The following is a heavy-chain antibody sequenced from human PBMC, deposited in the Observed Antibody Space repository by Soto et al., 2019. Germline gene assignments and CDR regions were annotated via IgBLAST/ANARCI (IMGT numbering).Heavy chain of an antibody. CDR1: GFTFSSYW. V-gene: IGHV3-53*01. CDR2: IYSGGST. D-gene: IGHD5-12*01. Sequence: GGSLRLSCAASGFTFSSYWMHWVRQAPGKGLVWVSVIYSGGSTYYADSVKGRFTISRDNSKNTLYLQMNSLRAEDTAVYYCARDLRGYDWDYYYNYGMDVWGQGTTVTVSS. CDR3: ARDLRGYDWDYYYNYGMDV. J-gene: IGHJ6*02.